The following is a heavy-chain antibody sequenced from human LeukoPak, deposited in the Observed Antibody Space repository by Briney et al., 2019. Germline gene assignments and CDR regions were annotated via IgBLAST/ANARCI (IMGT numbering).Heavy chain of an antibody. CDR3: ERDFIMNCS. CDR2: ISSSGSTI. V-gene: IGHV3-48*03. D-gene: IGHD3-16*01. Sequence: PGGSLRLSCAASGFTYSSYEMNWVRQAPGKGLEWVSYISSSGSTIYYADSVKGRFTISRDNAKNSLYLQMNSLRAEDTAVYYCERDFIMNCSWGQGTLVTVSS. CDR1: GFTYSSYE. J-gene: IGHJ5*02.